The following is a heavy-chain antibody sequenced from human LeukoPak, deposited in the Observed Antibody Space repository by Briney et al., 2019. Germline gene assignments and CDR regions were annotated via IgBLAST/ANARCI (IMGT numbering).Heavy chain of an antibody. J-gene: IGHJ4*02. CDR2: VYHSGST. Sequence: PSETLSLTCAVSGYSISIGYYWGWIRPPPGKGLEWIGIVYHSGSTYYNPSLKSRVTPSMDTSKNQFSLKLNSATAADTAAYYCARHAFFDSTGYYYYFDYWGQGSLVTVSS. CDR3: ARHAFFDSTGYYYYFDY. V-gene: IGHV4-38-2*01. D-gene: IGHD3-22*01. CDR1: GYSISIGYY.